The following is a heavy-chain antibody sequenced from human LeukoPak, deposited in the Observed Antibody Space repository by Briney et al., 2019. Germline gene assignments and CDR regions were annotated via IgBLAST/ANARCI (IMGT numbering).Heavy chain of an antibody. D-gene: IGHD6-13*01. V-gene: IGHV3-30*18. CDR1: RCTFSNYG. CDR3: AKDNVAAAGRYFDY. Sequence: GWSLRLSCAASRCTFSNYGMHWVRQAPGKGLEGVALISYDGSNKYFADSVKGRFTIYRDNYKNTLYLQMHSLRAEDTAVYYCAKDNVAAAGRYFDYWGQGTLVTVSS. CDR2: ISYDGSNK. J-gene: IGHJ4*02.